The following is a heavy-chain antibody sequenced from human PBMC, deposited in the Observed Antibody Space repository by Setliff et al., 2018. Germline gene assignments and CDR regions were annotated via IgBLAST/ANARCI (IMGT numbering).Heavy chain of an antibody. CDR1: GYTFTNYA. CDR3: ARDLGYCSRTSCHGDWFDP. J-gene: IGHJ5*02. V-gene: IGHV7-4-1*02. Sequence: ASVKVSCKASGYTFTNYAMTWMRQAPGQGLEYMGWINTNTGNPIYAQGFTGRFVFSLDTSVSTAYLQISSLKPEDTAVYYCARDLGYCSRTSCHGDWFDPWGQGTQVTVSS. CDR2: INTNTGNP. D-gene: IGHD2-2*01.